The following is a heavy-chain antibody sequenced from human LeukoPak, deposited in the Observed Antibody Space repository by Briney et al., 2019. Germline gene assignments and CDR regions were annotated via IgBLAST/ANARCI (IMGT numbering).Heavy chain of an antibody. CDR2: IYYSGRT. CDR1: GDSISSTSYY. Sequence: PSETLSLTCTVSGDSISSTSYYWGWIRQPPGKGLEWIGTIYYSGRTYYNPSLKSRVTIFVGTAKNQVSLKLSSVTAEDTAVYYCAKPSGSYRAEYFQHWGQGTLVTVSS. CDR3: AKPSGSYRAEYFQH. V-gene: IGHV4-39*01. J-gene: IGHJ1*01. D-gene: IGHD1-26*01.